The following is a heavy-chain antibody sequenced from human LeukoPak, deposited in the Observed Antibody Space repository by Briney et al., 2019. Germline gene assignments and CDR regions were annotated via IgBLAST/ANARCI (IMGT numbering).Heavy chain of an antibody. CDR3: ARAAWRGTNSRDAFDI. Sequence: SETLSLTCTVSGGSISSGGDYWSWIRQHPGKGLEWIGYISYSVTTYYNPSLKSRITISLGTSKNQFSLELSSVTAADTAVYYCARAAWRGTNSRDAFDIWGLGTVVTVSS. J-gene: IGHJ3*02. CDR2: ISYSVTT. V-gene: IGHV4-31*03. CDR1: GGSISSGGDY. D-gene: IGHD4/OR15-4a*01.